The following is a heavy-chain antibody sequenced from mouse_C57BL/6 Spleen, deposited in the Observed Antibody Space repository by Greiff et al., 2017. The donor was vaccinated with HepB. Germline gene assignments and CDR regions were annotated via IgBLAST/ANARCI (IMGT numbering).Heavy chain of an antibody. CDR3: ARSVGSRWYFDV. V-gene: IGHV1-69*01. D-gene: IGHD1-1*01. CDR1: GYTFTSYW. J-gene: IGHJ1*03. Sequence: QVQLQQPGAELVMPGASVKLSCKASGYTFTSYWMHWVKQRPGQGLEWIGEIDPSDSYTNYNQKFKGKSTLTVDKSSSTAYMQLRSLTSEESAVDYCARSVGSRWYFDVWGTGTTVTVSS. CDR2: IDPSDSYT.